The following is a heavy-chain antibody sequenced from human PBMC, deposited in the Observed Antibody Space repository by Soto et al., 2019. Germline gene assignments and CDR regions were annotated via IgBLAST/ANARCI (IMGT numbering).Heavy chain of an antibody. CDR2: INPIFGTA. Sequence: QVQLVQSGAEVKKPGSLVKVSCKASGGTFSSYAISWVRQAPGQGLEWMGGINPIFGTADYAQKFQGRVTITADESTSTAYVELSSLRSEDTAVYYCAKNPENYYYGMDVWGQGTTVTVSS. CDR1: GGTFSSYA. CDR3: AKNPENYYYGMDV. V-gene: IGHV1-69*12. J-gene: IGHJ6*02.